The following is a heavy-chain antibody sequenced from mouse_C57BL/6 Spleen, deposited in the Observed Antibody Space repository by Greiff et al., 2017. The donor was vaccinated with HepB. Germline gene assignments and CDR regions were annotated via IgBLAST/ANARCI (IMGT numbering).Heavy chain of an antibody. V-gene: IGHV1-50*01. CDR1: GYTFTSYW. D-gene: IGHD1-1*01. Sequence: VQLQQPGAELVKPGASVKLSCKASGYTFTSYWMQWVKQRPGQGLEWIGEIDPSDSYTYYNQKFKGKATLTVDTSSSTAYMQLSSLTSEDSAVYYCARDYYGSSPLGYWGQGTTLTVSS. CDR3: ARDYYGSSPLGY. J-gene: IGHJ2*01. CDR2: IDPSDSYT.